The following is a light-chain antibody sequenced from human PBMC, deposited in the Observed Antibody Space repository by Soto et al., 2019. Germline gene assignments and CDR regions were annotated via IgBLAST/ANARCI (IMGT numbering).Light chain of an antibody. CDR3: ISYAGNHNLV. J-gene: IGLJ2*01. CDR2: EVN. CDR1: SSDVGAYIY. V-gene: IGLV2-8*01. Sequence: QSALTQPPSASGSPGQSVTISCTGTSSDVGAYIYVSWYQQHPGTAPKLIIYEVNKRPSGVPDRFSGSRPGNTASLTVSGLQPEDAADYYCISYAGNHNLVFGGGTKLTVL.